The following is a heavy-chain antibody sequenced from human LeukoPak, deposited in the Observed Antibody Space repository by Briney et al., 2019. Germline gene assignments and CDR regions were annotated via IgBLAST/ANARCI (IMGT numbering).Heavy chain of an antibody. Sequence: GGSLRLSCAASGFTFINYAMSWVRQAPGKGLEWFSGISGSGGTTYYADSVKGRFTISRDNSKNTLYLQMNSLRAEDTAVYYCAKSSYSRSSDAFDIWGQGTMVTVSS. V-gene: IGHV3-23*01. CDR3: AKSSYSRSSDAFDI. D-gene: IGHD6-6*01. CDR1: GFTFINYA. J-gene: IGHJ3*02. CDR2: ISGSGGTT.